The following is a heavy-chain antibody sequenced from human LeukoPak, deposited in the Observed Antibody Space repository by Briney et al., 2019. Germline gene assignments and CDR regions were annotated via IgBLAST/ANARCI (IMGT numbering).Heavy chain of an antibody. D-gene: IGHD3-3*01. V-gene: IGHV3-33*01. Sequence: GGSLRLSCAASGFTFSNYGMHWVRQAPGKGLEWVAVIWYDGSIKYYADSVKGRFTISRDNSRNTLYLQMNSLRAEDTAVYYCATDQNYDFAFDPWGQGTLATVSS. CDR3: ATDQNYDFAFDP. J-gene: IGHJ5*02. CDR2: IWYDGSIK. CDR1: GFTFSNYG.